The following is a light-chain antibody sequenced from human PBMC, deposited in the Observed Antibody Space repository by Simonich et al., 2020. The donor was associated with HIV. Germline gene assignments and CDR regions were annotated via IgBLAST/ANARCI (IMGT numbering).Light chain of an antibody. J-gene: IGLJ3*02. CDR3: CSYAGSYTV. V-gene: IGLV2-11*01. CDR2: DVS. CDR1: SSDVGGYKY. Sequence: QSALTQPRSVSGSPGQSVTISCTGTSSDVGGYKYVSWYQQHPGKAPKLMLYDVSKRPSGVHDRFSGSKSGNTASLTISGLQAEDEADYYCCSYAGSYTVFGGGTKLTVL.